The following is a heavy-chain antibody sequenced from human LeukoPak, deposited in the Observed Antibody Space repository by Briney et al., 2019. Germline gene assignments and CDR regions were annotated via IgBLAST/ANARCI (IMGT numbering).Heavy chain of an antibody. CDR2: INSDGSST. Sequence: GGSLRLSCTASGFTFSSYWMHWVRQAPGKGLVWVSRINSDGSSTNYADSVKGRFTISRDNSKNTLYLQMNSLRAEDTAVYYCARGPSGYHNTGGQGTLVTVSS. CDR1: GFTFSSYW. CDR3: ARGPSGYHNT. D-gene: IGHD5-12*01. V-gene: IGHV3-74*01. J-gene: IGHJ4*02.